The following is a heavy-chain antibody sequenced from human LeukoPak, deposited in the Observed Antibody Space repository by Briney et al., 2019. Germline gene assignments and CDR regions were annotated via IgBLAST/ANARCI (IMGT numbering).Heavy chain of an antibody. CDR3: ARANLYNAYRGGWFDA. D-gene: IGHD2-2*02. CDR1: GFTFSNYA. J-gene: IGHJ5*02. CDR2: MAYDGSNT. V-gene: IGHV3-30*04. Sequence: PGGSLRLSCAASGFTFSNYAMHWVRQAPGKGLESVAVMAYDGSNTYYADSVKGRFTISRDNSKNTLYLQMNSLRAEDTAVYYCARANLYNAYRGGWFDAWGQGTLVTVSS.